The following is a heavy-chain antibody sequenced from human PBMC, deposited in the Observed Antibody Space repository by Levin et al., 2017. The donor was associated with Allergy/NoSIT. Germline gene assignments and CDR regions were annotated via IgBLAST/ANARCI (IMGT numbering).Heavy chain of an antibody. CDR1: GFTFSSYG. D-gene: IGHD6-13*01. CDR2: IWYDGSNK. J-gene: IGHJ4*02. Sequence: PGGSLRLSCAASGFTFSSYGMHWVRQAPGKGLEWVAVIWYDGSNKYYADSVKGRFTISRDNSKNTLYLQMNSLRAEDTAVYYCARGMLGYSSSWRYFDYWGQGTLVTVSS. CDR3: ARGMLGYSSSWRYFDY. V-gene: IGHV3-33*01.